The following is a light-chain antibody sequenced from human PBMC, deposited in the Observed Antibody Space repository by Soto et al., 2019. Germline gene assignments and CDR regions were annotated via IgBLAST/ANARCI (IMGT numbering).Light chain of an antibody. CDR2: DTS. J-gene: IGLJ2*01. Sequence: QAVVTQEPSLTVSPGGTVTLTCGSSTGAVTSGHYPYWFQQKPGQAPRTLIYDTSNKHSWTPARFSGSLLGGKAALTLSGAQPEDEAEYYWLLSYSGARPGVVFGGGTKLTVL. CDR1: TGAVTSGHY. V-gene: IGLV7-46*01. CDR3: LLSYSGARPGVV.